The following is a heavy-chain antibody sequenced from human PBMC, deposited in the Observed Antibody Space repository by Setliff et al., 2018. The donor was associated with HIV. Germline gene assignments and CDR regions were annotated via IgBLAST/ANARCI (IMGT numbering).Heavy chain of an antibody. Sequence: PSETLSLTCSVSGATISRHFWSWIRQSPGKGLEWIGTIYDSGVTKYNPSLQTRVRVSVDTSKSHLSLSLTSVTPADTAVYYCARSLLVKIIDYWGQGTLVTVSS. CDR2: IYDSGVT. V-gene: IGHV4-59*11. CDR1: GATISRHF. CDR3: ARSLLVKIIDY. J-gene: IGHJ4*02. D-gene: IGHD2-21*01.